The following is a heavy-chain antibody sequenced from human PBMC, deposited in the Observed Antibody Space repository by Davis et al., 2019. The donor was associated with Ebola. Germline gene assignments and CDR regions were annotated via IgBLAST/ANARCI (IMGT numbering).Heavy chain of an antibody. Sequence: MPSETLSLTCTVSGGSINNYYWRWIRQPPGKGLEWIGNIYYSGSTNYNPSLKSRVTMSVDTSNNQFPLKLRSVNAADTAVYYCARATYSNDNWFDPWGQGTLVTVSS. CDR1: GGSINNYY. J-gene: IGHJ5*02. V-gene: IGHV4-59*01. CDR3: ARATYSNDNWFDP. D-gene: IGHD4-11*01. CDR2: IYYSGST.